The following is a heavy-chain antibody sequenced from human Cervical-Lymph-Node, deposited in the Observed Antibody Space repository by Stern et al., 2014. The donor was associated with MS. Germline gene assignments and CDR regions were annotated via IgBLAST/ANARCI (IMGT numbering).Heavy chain of an antibody. CDR3: ARDRAIMTTRGYFDL. D-gene: IGHD3-16*01. V-gene: IGHV4-31*03. CDR2: IYYSGTT. Sequence: EQLVESGPGLVKPSQTLSLTCTVSGDSISSGYYYWSWIRQHPGKGLEWLGNIYYSGTTYYNASLKSRITISVDTSKNQFSLQLSSVTAADTALYYCARDRAIMTTRGYFDLWGRGTLVTVSS. CDR1: GDSISSGYYY. J-gene: IGHJ2*01.